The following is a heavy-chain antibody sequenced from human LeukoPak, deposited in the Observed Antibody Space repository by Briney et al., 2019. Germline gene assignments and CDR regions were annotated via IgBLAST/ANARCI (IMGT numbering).Heavy chain of an antibody. CDR2: IYYSGST. D-gene: IGHD6-13*01. V-gene: IGHV4-31*03. CDR1: GGSISSGGYY. J-gene: IGHJ4*02. Sequence: PSETLSLTCTVSGGSISSGGYYWSWLRQHPGKGLEWIGYIYYSGSTYYNPSLKSRVTISVDTSKNQFSLKLSSVTAADTAVYYCARVPGYSSSWYYFDYWGQGTLVTVSS. CDR3: ARVPGYSSSWYYFDY.